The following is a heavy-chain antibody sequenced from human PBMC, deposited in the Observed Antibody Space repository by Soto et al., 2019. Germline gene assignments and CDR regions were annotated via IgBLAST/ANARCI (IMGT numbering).Heavy chain of an antibody. D-gene: IGHD2-21*02. Sequence: QVQLQQSGPGLVEPSQTLSLTCAVSGGSISSEYFHWTWIRQSPGKGLEWIGYIHYTGSIMYNPSLTSRLTMAADTTKNPLSLQLTAVTAADPDVYFCSREDDAGDRDYYGLDVWGQGTTVTASS. CDR2: IHYTGSI. J-gene: IGHJ6*02. CDR1: GGSISSEYFH. V-gene: IGHV4-30-4*08. CDR3: SREDDAGDRDYYGLDV.